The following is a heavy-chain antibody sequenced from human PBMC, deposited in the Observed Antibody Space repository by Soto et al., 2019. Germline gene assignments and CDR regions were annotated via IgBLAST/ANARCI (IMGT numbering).Heavy chain of an antibody. J-gene: IGHJ4*02. Sequence: ASVKVSCKASGYTFTVYYVHWARQAPGQGLEWMGWINPKSGGTMYPQKFQGRVTMTWDTSISTAYMALTRLRSDDTAVYYCARDLAKGGGSAGFDYWGQGTLVTVSS. CDR3: ARDLAKGGGSAGFDY. CDR2: INPKSGGT. D-gene: IGHD1-26*01. CDR1: GYTFTVYY. V-gene: IGHV1-2*02.